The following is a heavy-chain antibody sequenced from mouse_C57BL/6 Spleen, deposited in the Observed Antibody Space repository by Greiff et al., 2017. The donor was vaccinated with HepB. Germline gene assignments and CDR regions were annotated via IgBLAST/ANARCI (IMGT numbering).Heavy chain of an antibody. V-gene: IGHV5-9*01. CDR3: ASVYYDYDGYAMDY. CDR2: ISGGGGNT. Sequence: EVMLVESGGGLVKPGGSLKLSCAASGFTFSSYTMSWVRQTPEKRLEWVATISGGGGNTYYPDSVKGRFTISRDNAKNTLYLQMSSLRSEDTALYYCASVYYDYDGYAMDYWGQGTSVTVAS. D-gene: IGHD2-4*01. CDR1: GFTFSSYT. J-gene: IGHJ4*01.